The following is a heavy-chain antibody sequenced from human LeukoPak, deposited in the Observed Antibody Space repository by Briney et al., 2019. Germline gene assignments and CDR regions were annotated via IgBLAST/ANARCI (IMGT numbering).Heavy chain of an antibody. CDR3: AKDITGYSYGGIDY. D-gene: IGHD5-18*01. J-gene: IGHJ4*02. CDR1: GFTFDDYA. Sequence: GGSLRLSCAASGFTFDDYAMHWVQQAPGKGLEWVSGISWNSGSIGYADSVKGRSTISRDNAKNSLYLQMNSLRAEDTALYYCAKDITGYSYGGIDYWGQGTLVTVSS. CDR2: ISWNSGSI. V-gene: IGHV3-9*01.